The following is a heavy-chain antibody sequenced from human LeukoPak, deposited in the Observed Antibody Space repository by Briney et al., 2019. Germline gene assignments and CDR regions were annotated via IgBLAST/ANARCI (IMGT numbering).Heavy chain of an antibody. Sequence: ASVKVSCKASGYTFTSYGISWVRQAPGQGLEWMGWINPNSGGTNYAQKFQGRVTITADESTSTAYMELSSLRSEDTAVYYCARVAGGRYCSSTSCYMRGWFDPWGQGTLVTVSS. CDR2: INPNSGGT. CDR1: GYTFTSYG. CDR3: ARVAGGRYCSSTSCYMRGWFDP. D-gene: IGHD2-2*02. V-gene: IGHV1-18*01. J-gene: IGHJ5*02.